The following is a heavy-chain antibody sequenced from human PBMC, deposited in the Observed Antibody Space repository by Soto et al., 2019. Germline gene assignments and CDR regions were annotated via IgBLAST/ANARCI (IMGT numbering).Heavy chain of an antibody. D-gene: IGHD3-10*01. CDR3: AKGLYYYGSGSTPTFDY. J-gene: IGHJ4*02. CDR1: GFTFSSYA. CDR2: ISGSGGST. V-gene: IGHV3-23*01. Sequence: GGSLRLSFAASGFTFSSYAMSWVRQAPGKGLEWVSAISGSGGSTYYADSVKGRFTISRDNSKNTLYLQMNSLRAEDTAVYYCAKGLYYYGSGSTPTFDYWGQGTLVTVSS.